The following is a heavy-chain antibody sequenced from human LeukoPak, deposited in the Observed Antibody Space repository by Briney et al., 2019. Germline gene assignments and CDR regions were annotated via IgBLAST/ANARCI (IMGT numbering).Heavy chain of an antibody. Sequence: ASVKVSCETSGYSFTDYQMHWVRQAPGQGLEWMGWINPKSGGTNYAQKFAGRVTVTRDTSINTAYMELSRLTFDDTAVYYCARVFQYYYDRSGSPELVSHFDYWGQGTLVTVSS. CDR3: ARVFQYYYDRSGSPELVSHFDY. J-gene: IGHJ4*02. CDR1: GYSFTDYQ. CDR2: INPKSGGT. V-gene: IGHV1-2*02. D-gene: IGHD3-22*01.